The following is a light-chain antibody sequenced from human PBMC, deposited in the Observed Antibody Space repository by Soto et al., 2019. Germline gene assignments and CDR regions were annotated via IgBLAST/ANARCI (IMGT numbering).Light chain of an antibody. J-gene: IGKJ4*01. CDR2: GVS. V-gene: IGKV3-15*01. CDR1: QSVTSN. CDR3: QQYSQWPLT. Sequence: IVMTPSPATLSVSPGQIATRSCRASQSVTSNLAWYQQKPGQAPRLLMYGVSTRATGIPARFGGSGSATEFTLTISSLQSEDFAVYYCQQYSQWPLTVGGGGKVDIK.